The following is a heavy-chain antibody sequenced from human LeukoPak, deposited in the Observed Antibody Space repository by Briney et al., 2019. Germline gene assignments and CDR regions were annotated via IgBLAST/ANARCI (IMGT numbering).Heavy chain of an antibody. CDR2: INPNSGGT. D-gene: IGHD6-13*01. CDR3: AREAAAAPYFDY. CDR1: GYTFTSYG. Sequence: GASVKVSCKASGYTFTSYGISWVRQAPGQGLEWMGWINPNSGGTNYAQKFQGRVTMTRDTSISTAYMELSRLRSDDTAVYYCAREAAAAPYFDYWGQGTLVTVSS. V-gene: IGHV1-2*02. J-gene: IGHJ4*02.